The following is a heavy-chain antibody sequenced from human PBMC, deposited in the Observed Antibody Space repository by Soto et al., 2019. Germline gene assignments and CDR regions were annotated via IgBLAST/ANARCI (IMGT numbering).Heavy chain of an antibody. CDR1: GGSISSYY. CDR3: ARDRYSSSWHLNRFDP. CDR2: IYYSGST. Sequence: SETLSLTCTVSGGSISSYYWSWIRQPPGKGLEWIGYIYYSGSTNYNPSLKSRVTISVDTSKNQFSLKLSSVTAADTAVYYCARDRYSSSWHLNRFDPWGQGTLVTVSS. D-gene: IGHD6-13*01. J-gene: IGHJ5*02. V-gene: IGHV4-59*01.